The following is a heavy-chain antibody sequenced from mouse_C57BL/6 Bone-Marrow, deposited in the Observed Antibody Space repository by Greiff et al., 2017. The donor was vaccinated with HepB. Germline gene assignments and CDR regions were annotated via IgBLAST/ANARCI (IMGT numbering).Heavy chain of an antibody. CDR1: GFTFSNYW. CDR2: IRLKSDNYAT. D-gene: IGHD1-1*01. Sequence: EVQRVESGGGLVQPGGSMKLSCVASGFTFSNYWMNWVRRSPEKGLEWVAQIRLKSDNYATHYAESVKGRFTISRDDSKSSVYRQMNNLRAEDTGIYYCTARLITTVVATDVWGTGTTVTVSS. V-gene: IGHV6-3*01. J-gene: IGHJ1*03. CDR3: TARLITTVVATDV.